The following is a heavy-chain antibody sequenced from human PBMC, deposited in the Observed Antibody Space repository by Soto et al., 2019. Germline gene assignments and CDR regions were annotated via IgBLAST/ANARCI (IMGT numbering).Heavy chain of an antibody. CDR1: GFTFSSYG. Sequence: QVQLVESGGGVVQPGRSLRLSCAASGFTFSSYGMHWVRQAPGKGLEWVAVISYDGSNKYYADSVKGRFTISRDNSKHTLYLQMNSLRAEDTAVYYCAKAPSRGYEIDYWGQGTLVTVSS. D-gene: IGHD5-12*01. J-gene: IGHJ4*02. CDR2: ISYDGSNK. CDR3: AKAPSRGYEIDY. V-gene: IGHV3-30*18.